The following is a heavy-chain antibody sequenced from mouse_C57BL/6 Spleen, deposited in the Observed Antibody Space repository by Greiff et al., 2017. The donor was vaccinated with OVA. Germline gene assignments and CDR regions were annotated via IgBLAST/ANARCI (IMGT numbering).Heavy chain of an antibody. Sequence: QVQLKESGTELVKPGASVKLSCKASGYTFTSYWMHWVKQRPGQGLEWIGNINPSNGGTNYNEKFKSKATLTVDKSSSTAYMQLSSLTSEDSAVYYCARSYYYGSSWYFDVWGTGTTVTVSS. CDR3: ARSYYYGSSWYFDV. CDR2: INPSNGGT. V-gene: IGHV1-53*01. J-gene: IGHJ1*03. D-gene: IGHD1-1*01. CDR1: GYTFTSYW.